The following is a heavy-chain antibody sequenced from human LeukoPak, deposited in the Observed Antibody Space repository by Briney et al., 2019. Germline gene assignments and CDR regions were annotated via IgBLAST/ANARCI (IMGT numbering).Heavy chain of an antibody. D-gene: IGHD6-6*01. CDR2: ISGSGGST. CDR3: ATHLEYSSSWDYYMDV. Sequence: GGSLRLSCAASGFTFSSYAMSCVRQAPGKGLEWVSAISGSGGSTYYADSVKGRFTISRDNSKNTLYLQMNSLRAEDTAVYYCATHLEYSSSWDYYMDVWGKGTTVTVSS. V-gene: IGHV3-23*01. CDR1: GFTFSSYA. J-gene: IGHJ6*03.